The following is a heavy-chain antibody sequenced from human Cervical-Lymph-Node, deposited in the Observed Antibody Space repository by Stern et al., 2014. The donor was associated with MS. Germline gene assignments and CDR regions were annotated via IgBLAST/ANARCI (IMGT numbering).Heavy chain of an antibody. CDR3: ARYAPMVTTDFDY. D-gene: IGHD4-17*01. CDR1: GYTFTTYG. Sequence: DQLVESGSELKKPGASVKVSCKTSGYTFTTYGVNWGRQTPGQRLAEMGWINTNTGNPTDTPEFTGEVVFSLEPSVRTEYRTTRILKAEDTALYSCARYAPMVTTDFDYLGQGTLVTVSS. CDR2: INTNTGNP. V-gene: IGHV7-4-1*02. J-gene: IGHJ4*02.